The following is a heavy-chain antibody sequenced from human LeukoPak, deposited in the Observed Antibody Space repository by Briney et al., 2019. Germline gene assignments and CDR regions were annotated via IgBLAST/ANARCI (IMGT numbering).Heavy chain of an antibody. CDR2: ISDDGSNT. Sequence: GRSLRLSCAASGFTFSSYGMHWVRQAPGKGLEWVAVISDDGSNTYYADSAKGRFTISRDNSKNTLYLQLNSLRTEDTAVYYCAKDADTATIIYWYFDLWGRGTLVTVSS. CDR1: GFTFSSYG. D-gene: IGHD5-18*01. V-gene: IGHV3-30*18. CDR3: AKDADTATIIYWYFDL. J-gene: IGHJ2*01.